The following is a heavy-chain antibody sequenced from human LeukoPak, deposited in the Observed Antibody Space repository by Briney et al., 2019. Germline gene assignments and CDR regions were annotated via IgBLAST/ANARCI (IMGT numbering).Heavy chain of an antibody. V-gene: IGHV3-21*01. J-gene: IGHJ6*04. CDR2: ISSSSSYI. CDR1: GFTFDDYW. D-gene: IGHD6-13*01. CDR3: ARDAKIADV. Sequence: GGSLRLSCGASGFTFDDYWMSWVRQAPGKGLEWVSSISSSSSYIYYADSVKGRFTISRDNAKNSLYLQMNSLRAEDTAVYYCARDAKIADVWGKGTTVTVSS.